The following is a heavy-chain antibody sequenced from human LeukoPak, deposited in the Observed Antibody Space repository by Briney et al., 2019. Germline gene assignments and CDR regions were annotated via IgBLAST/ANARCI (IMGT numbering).Heavy chain of an antibody. Sequence: ASVKVSCKASGYTFTNYAMHWVRQAPGQSLEWMGWINAGNGNTKYSQKFQDRVTMTRDTSTSTVYMELSSLRSEDTAVYYCARETRSLVIGAAAGPWNYWGQGTLVTVSS. CDR3: ARETRSLVIGAAAGPWNY. CDR1: GYTFTNYA. V-gene: IGHV1-3*01. CDR2: INAGNGNT. D-gene: IGHD6-13*01. J-gene: IGHJ4*02.